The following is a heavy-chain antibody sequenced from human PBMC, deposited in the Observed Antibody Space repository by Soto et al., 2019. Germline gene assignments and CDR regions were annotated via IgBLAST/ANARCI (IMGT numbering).Heavy chain of an antibody. Sequence: QVQLVPAGAEGKKPWSSVKVSCKASGGTFSSYAISWVRQAPGQGLEWIGGIIPIVGTANYAPKFQGRVTITADEATSTAYMELGGVRSEDTAVYYCARSPRYYYDSSGYPYLYYFDYWGQGTLVTVSS. D-gene: IGHD3-22*01. CDR1: GGTFSSYA. V-gene: IGHV1-69*01. CDR2: IIPIVGTA. CDR3: ARSPRYYYDSSGYPYLYYFDY. J-gene: IGHJ4*02.